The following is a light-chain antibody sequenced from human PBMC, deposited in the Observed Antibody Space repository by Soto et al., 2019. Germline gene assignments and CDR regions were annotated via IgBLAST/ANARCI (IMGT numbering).Light chain of an antibody. CDR3: QQYYNWPAYT. CDR1: ETVGTN. Sequence: IVMTQSPVTLSVSPGERVTLSCRASETVGTNLAWFQQKPGQTPRLLIFGPSTRATGIPTRFTGSGSETEFTLTIDSLQSEDLAVYYCQQYYNWPAYTFGQGTKLEI. CDR2: GPS. V-gene: IGKV3-15*01. J-gene: IGKJ2*01.